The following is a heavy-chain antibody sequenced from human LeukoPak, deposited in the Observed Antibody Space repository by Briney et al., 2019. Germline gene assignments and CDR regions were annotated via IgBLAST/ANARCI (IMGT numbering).Heavy chain of an antibody. CDR3: ARDAGITGTPLDY. D-gene: IGHD1-7*01. CDR1: GYTFTSYG. Sequence: ASVKVSCKASGYTFTSYGISWVRQAPGQGLGWMGGIIPIFGTANYAQKFQGRVTITTDESTSTAYMELSSLRSEDTAVYYCARDAGITGTPLDYWGQGTLVTVSS. J-gene: IGHJ4*02. CDR2: IIPIFGTA. V-gene: IGHV1-69*05.